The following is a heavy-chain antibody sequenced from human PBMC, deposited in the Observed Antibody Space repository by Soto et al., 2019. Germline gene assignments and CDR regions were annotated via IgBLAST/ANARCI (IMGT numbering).Heavy chain of an antibody. J-gene: IGHJ4*02. V-gene: IGHV3-23*01. CDR1: GFPFSRYT. CDR3: AKPPDYNWNDY. CDR2: VSGSGSST. D-gene: IGHD1-20*01. Sequence: EVQLLESGGGLVQPGCSLRISCAASGFPFSRYTMSWVRQAPGKGLEWISAVSGSGSSTYYADSVKGRFTISRDNSKDTMYLQKNNLRAEDTAVYYCAKPPDYNWNDYWGQGTLVTVSS.